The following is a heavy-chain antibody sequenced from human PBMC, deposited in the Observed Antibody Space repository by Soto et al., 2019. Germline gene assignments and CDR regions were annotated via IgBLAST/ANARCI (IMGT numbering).Heavy chain of an antibody. V-gene: IGHV3-48*02. D-gene: IGHD3-22*01. CDR3: AREGDYYDSSGFYY. CDR1: GFTFSSYS. Sequence: GGSLRLSCAASGFTFSSYSMNWVRQAPGKGLEWVSYISSSSSTIYYADSVKGRFTISRDNAKNSLYLQMNSLRDEDTAVYYCAREGDYYDSSGFYYWGQGTLVTVSS. J-gene: IGHJ4*02. CDR2: ISSSSSTI.